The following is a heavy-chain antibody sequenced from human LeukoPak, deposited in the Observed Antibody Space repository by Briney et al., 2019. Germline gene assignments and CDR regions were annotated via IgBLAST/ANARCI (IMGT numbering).Heavy chain of an antibody. V-gene: IGHV3-7*01. CDR2: IDEDGSEK. CDR3: ARTPEGDFWSGYYQFDY. D-gene: IGHD3-3*01. Sequence: PGGSLRLSCAASGFTFNTFWMSWVRQAPGKGLEWVANIDEDGSEKYYVESVKGRFTISRDNAKNTLYLHMNSLRAEDTAVYYCARTPEGDFWSGYYQFDYWGQGTLVTVSS. CDR1: GFTFNTFW. J-gene: IGHJ4*02.